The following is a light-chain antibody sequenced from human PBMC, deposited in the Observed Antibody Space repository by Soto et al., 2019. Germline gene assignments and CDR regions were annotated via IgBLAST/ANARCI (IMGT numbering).Light chain of an antibody. V-gene: IGKV1-5*03. J-gene: IGKJ2*01. CDR3: QQYDTFSQT. CDR2: KAS. CDR1: QNINNW. Sequence: DIQMTQSPSTLSAFVGDTVTITCRASQNINNWLAWYQQKPGKAPKLLIYKASSLESGDPSKFSGSGSGTEFTLTISGLQPDDFATYYSQQYDTFSQTFGQGTKLEIK.